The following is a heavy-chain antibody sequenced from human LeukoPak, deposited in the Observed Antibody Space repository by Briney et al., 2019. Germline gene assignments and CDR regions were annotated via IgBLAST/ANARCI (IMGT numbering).Heavy chain of an antibody. V-gene: IGHV1-46*01. CDR2: INPSGGST. J-gene: IGHJ6*02. CDR1: GYTFTSYY. CDR3: ARDDIVVVVAAPPYCYYGMDV. D-gene: IGHD2-15*01. Sequence: GASVKVSCKASGYTFTSYYMHWVRQAPGQGLEWMGIINPSGGSTSYAQKFQGRVTMTRDTSTSTVYMELSSLRSEDTAVYYCARDDIVVVVAAPPYCYYGMDVWGQGTTVTVSS.